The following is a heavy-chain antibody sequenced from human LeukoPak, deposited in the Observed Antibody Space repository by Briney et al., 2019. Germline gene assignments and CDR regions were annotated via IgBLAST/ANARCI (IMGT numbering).Heavy chain of an antibody. CDR3: AREAGGGDDAFDI. J-gene: IGHJ3*02. CDR2: IYYSGST. D-gene: IGHD4-23*01. Sequence: PSETLSLTCTVSGGSISSGGYYWSWIRQHPGKGLEWIGYIYYSGSTYYNPSLKSRVTISVDTSKNQFSLKLSSVTAADTAVYYCAREAGGGDDAFDIWGQGTMVTVSS. CDR1: GGSISSGGYY. V-gene: IGHV4-31*03.